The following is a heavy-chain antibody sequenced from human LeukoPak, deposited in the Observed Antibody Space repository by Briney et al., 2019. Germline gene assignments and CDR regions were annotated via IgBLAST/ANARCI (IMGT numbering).Heavy chain of an antibody. CDR1: GYTFTGYY. CDR2: INPNSGGT. D-gene: IGHD3-22*01. J-gene: IGHJ1*01. CDR3: ARDSNGDSSGHYSSEYFQN. Sequence: ASVKVFCKASGYTFTGYYMHWVRQAPGQGLEWMGWINPNSGGTNYAQKFQGRVTMTRDTSISTAYMELSRLRSDDTAVYYCARDSNGDSSGHYSSEYFQNWGQGTLVTVSS. V-gene: IGHV1-2*02.